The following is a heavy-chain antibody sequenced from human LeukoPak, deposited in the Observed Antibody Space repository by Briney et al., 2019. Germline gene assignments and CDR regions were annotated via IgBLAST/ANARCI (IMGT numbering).Heavy chain of an antibody. CDR3: ARACDDYGDNYFDY. V-gene: IGHV1-69*04. CDR1: GGTFSSYA. Sequence: SVKVSCKASGGTFSSYAISWVRQAPGQGLEWMGRIIPILGIANYAQKFQGRVTITADKSTSTAYMELSSLRSEDTAVYYCARACDDYGDNYFDYWGQGTLVTVSS. CDR2: IIPILGIA. D-gene: IGHD4-17*01. J-gene: IGHJ4*02.